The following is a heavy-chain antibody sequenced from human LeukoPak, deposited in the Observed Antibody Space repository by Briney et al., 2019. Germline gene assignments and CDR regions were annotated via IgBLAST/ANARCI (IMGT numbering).Heavy chain of an antibody. D-gene: IGHD2-15*01. V-gene: IGHV4-31*03. CDR3: AGGWSQNGMDV. J-gene: IGHJ6*02. Sequence: SETLSLTCTVSGASISSGGYYWTWIRQHPGKGLQWIGYIYYSGSTYYNPSLKSRVTISVDTSKNQFSLKLSSVTAADTAVYYCAGGWSQNGMDVWGQGTTVTVSS. CDR1: GASISSGGYY. CDR2: IYYSGST.